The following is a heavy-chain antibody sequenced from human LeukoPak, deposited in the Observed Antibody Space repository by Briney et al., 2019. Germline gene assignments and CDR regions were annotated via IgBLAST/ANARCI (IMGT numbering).Heavy chain of an antibody. Sequence: GGSLRLSCAASGFTFSSYAMHWVRQAPGKGLEWVAVISYDGSNKYYADSVKGRFAISRDNSKNTLYLQMNSLRAEDTAVYYCARDGRQWLAQGCFDYWGQGTLVTVSS. V-gene: IGHV3-30*09. J-gene: IGHJ4*02. CDR3: ARDGRQWLAQGCFDY. CDR2: ISYDGSNK. D-gene: IGHD6-19*01. CDR1: GFTFSSYA.